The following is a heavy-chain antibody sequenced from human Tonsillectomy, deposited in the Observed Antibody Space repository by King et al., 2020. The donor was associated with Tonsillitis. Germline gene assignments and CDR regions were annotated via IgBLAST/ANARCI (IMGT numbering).Heavy chain of an antibody. CDR1: GGSISSYY. CDR2: IYYSGST. V-gene: IGHV4-59*01. J-gene: IGHJ5*02. D-gene: IGHD6-25*01. CDR3: ARDKVQRGWFDP. Sequence: VQLQESGPGLVKPSETLSLTCTVSGGSISSYYWSWIRQPPGKGLDWIGYIYYSGSTNYNPSLKRRVTISVDKSKNPFSLKLSSVTAADTAVYYCARDKVQRGWFDPWGQGTLVTVSS.